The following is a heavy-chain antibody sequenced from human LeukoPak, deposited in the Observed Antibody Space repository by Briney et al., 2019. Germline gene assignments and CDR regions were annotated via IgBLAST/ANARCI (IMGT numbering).Heavy chain of an antibody. V-gene: IGHV4-4*02. D-gene: IGHD1-26*01. J-gene: IGHJ6*02. CDR3: ARDPEWEPYNGMDV. CDR2: IYHGGST. Sequence: SETLSLTCAVSNDSISSSNWWSWVRQPPGKGLEWIGEIYHGGSTNYNPSLKSRVTISVDKSKNQFSLKLSSVTAADTAVYYCARDPEWEPYNGMDVWGQGTTVTVSS. CDR1: NDSISSSNW.